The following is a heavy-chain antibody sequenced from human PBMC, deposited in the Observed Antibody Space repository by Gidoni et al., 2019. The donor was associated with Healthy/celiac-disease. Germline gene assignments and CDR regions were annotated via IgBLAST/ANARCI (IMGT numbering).Heavy chain of an antibody. CDR1: GFTFDAYA. Sequence: EVQLVESGGGLVQPGRSLRLSCAPSGFTFDAYAMHWARQAPGKGLEWVSGISWNSGSIGYADSVKGRFTISRDNAKNSLYLQMNSLRAEDTALYYCAKGGLGYHDAFDIWGQGTMVTVSS. D-gene: IGHD2-2*01. J-gene: IGHJ3*02. V-gene: IGHV3-9*01. CDR2: ISWNSGSI. CDR3: AKGGLGYHDAFDI.